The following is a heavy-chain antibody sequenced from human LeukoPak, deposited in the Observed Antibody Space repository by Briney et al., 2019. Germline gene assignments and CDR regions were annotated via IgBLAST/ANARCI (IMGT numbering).Heavy chain of an antibody. Sequence: GGSLRLSCAASGFTFSSYSMNWVRQAPGKGLEWVSYISGTSSTRYYADSVKGRFTITRDNAKNSLYLEMNSLRAEDTAVYYCARDVYVDYAIDYWGQGTLVTLSS. CDR1: GFTFSSYS. CDR2: ISGTSSTR. V-gene: IGHV3-48*04. D-gene: IGHD4-17*01. CDR3: ARDVYVDYAIDY. J-gene: IGHJ4*02.